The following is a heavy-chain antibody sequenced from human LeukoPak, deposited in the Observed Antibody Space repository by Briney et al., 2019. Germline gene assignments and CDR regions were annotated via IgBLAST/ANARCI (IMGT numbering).Heavy chain of an antibody. V-gene: IGHV4-39*07. CDR2: IYYSGST. CDR1: DDSITMYY. J-gene: IGHJ4*02. D-gene: IGHD3-16*01. CDR3: ARALKSSRPFTFFDY. Sequence: SETLSLTCTVSDDSITMYYWTWIRQPPGKGLEWIGSIYYSGSTYYNPSLKSRVTISVDTSKNQFSLKLSSVTAADTAVYYCARALKSSRPFTFFDYWGQGTLVTVSS.